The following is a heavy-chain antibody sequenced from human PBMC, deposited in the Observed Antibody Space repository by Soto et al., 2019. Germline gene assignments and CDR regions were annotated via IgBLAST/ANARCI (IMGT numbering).Heavy chain of an antibody. D-gene: IGHD2-21*02. CDR2: ISYDGSNK. CDR3: AREVIVVVTAPAFDI. J-gene: IGHJ3*02. Sequence: GGSLRLSCAASGFTFSSYAMHWVRQAPGKGLEWVAVISYDGSNKYYADSVKGRFTISRDNSKNTLYLQMNSLRAEDTAVYYYAREVIVVVTAPAFDIWGQGAMVTVSS. V-gene: IGHV3-30-3*01. CDR1: GFTFSSYA.